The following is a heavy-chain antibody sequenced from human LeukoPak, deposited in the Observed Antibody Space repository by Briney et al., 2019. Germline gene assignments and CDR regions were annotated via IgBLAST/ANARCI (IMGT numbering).Heavy chain of an antibody. V-gene: IGHV1-2*06. CDR1: GYTFTGYY. Sequence: ASVKASCKASGYTFTGYYMHWVRQAPGQGLEWMGRINPNSGGTNYAQKFQGRVTMTRDTSISTAYMELSRLRSDDTAVYYCARVRRFPPVVDYWGQGTLVTVSS. CDR2: INPNSGGT. CDR3: ARVRRFPPVVDY. J-gene: IGHJ4*02. D-gene: IGHD4-23*01.